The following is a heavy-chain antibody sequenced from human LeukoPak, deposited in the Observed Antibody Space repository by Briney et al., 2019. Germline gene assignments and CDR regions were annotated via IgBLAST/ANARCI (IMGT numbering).Heavy chain of an antibody. D-gene: IGHD6-19*01. CDR3: ARSDSSGWYFDY. V-gene: IGHV4-4*02. J-gene: IGHJ4*02. CDR2: IYHSGST. Sequence: SGTLSLTCAVSGGSISSSNWWSWVRQPPGQRLEWIGEIYHSGSTNYNPSLKSRVTISVDKSKNQFSLKLSSVTAADTAVYYCARSDSSGWYFDYWGQGTLVTVSS. CDR1: GGSISSSNW.